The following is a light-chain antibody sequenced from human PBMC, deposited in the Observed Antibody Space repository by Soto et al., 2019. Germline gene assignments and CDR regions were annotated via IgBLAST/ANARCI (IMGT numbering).Light chain of an antibody. CDR3: HQRQSWPRT. V-gene: IGKV3-11*01. CDR2: DAS. J-gene: IGKJ1*01. Sequence: EIVLTQSPGTLSLSPGERATLSCRASQSVSSYLAWYQQKPGQAPRLLIYDASNRATGIPARFSGSGSGTDFTLTISSLGPEDFAVYYCHQRQSWPRTFGQGTKVDIK. CDR1: QSVSSY.